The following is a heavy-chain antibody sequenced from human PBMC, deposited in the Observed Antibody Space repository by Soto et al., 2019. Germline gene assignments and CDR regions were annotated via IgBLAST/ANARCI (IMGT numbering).Heavy chain of an antibody. J-gene: IGHJ4*02. D-gene: IGHD2-2*01. Sequence: SVKVSCKASGGTFSSYTISWVRQAPGQGLEWMGRIIPILGIANYAQKFQGRVTITADKSTSTAYMELSSLRSEDTAVYYCARDVGSGYCSSTSCIRFDYWGQGTLVTVSS. CDR1: GGTFSSYT. CDR3: ARDVGSGYCSSTSCIRFDY. V-gene: IGHV1-69*04. CDR2: IIPILGIA.